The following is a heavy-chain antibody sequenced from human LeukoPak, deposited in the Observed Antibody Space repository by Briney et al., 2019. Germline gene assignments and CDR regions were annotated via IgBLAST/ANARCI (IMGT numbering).Heavy chain of an antibody. Sequence: ASVNVSCKASGGTFSSYAISWLRQAPGQALEWMGGIIPIFGTANYAQKFQGRVTITTDESTSTAYMELSSLRSEDTAVYYCARAPYSSGWRSYWYFDLWGRGTLVTVSS. CDR1: GGTFSSYA. V-gene: IGHV1-69*05. D-gene: IGHD6-19*01. CDR3: ARAPYSSGWRSYWYFDL. CDR2: IIPIFGTA. J-gene: IGHJ2*01.